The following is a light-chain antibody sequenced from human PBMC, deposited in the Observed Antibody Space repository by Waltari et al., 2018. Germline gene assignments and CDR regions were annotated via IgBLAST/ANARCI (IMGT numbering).Light chain of an antibody. CDR3: QSADDSGDHVL. Sequence: SPGLTQPPSVSVSPGQTAIITCSGAALADKYIYCFQQKSGQAPVVVIRRNTGRPSGIPERFSASDSGTTGTLVISGVQAEDEAEYYCQSADDSGDHVLFGGGTKLTVL. CDR1: ALADKY. V-gene: IGLV3-25*03. J-gene: IGLJ2*01. CDR2: RNT.